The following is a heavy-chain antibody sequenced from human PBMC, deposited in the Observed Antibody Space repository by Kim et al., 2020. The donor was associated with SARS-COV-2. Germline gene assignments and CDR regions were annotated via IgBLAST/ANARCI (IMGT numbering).Heavy chain of an antibody. CDR2: ISYDGSNK. V-gene: IGHV3-30*18. Sequence: GGSLRLSCAASGFTFSSYGMHWVRQAPGKGLEWVAVISYDGSNKYYADSVKGRFTISRDNSKNTLYLQMNSLRAEDTAVYYCAKRGGPPYSSSWYYFDYWGQGTLVTVSS. CDR3: AKRGGPPYSSSWYYFDY. CDR1: GFTFSSYG. J-gene: IGHJ4*02. D-gene: IGHD6-13*01.